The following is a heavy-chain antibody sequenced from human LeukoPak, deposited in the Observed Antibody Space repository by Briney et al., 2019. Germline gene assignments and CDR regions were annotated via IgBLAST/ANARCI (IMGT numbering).Heavy chain of an antibody. Sequence: SETLSLTCTVSGGSITSNYHYWGWIRQPPGKGLEWMGNIYHGGPTYYSPSFQSRITISVDTSKNQFYVKLRPVTAADTAVYYCARLLGSSYYSFDSWGQGTLVTVSS. J-gene: IGHJ4*02. CDR1: GGSITSNYHY. D-gene: IGHD3-22*01. V-gene: IGHV4-39*01. CDR2: IYHGGPT. CDR3: ARLLGSSYYSFDS.